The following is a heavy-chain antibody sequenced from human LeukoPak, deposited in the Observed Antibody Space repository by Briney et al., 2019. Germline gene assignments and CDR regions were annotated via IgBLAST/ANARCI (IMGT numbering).Heavy chain of an antibody. V-gene: IGHV3-7*01. Sequence: GGSLRLSCAASGFTFSSYWMSWVRQAPGKGLEWVANIKQGGSEKYYVDSVKGRFTISRDNAKNSLYLQMNSLRAEDTAVYYCATLVATTQFDYWGQGTLVTVSS. CDR1: GFTFSSYW. D-gene: IGHD5-12*01. J-gene: IGHJ4*02. CDR3: ATLVATTQFDY. CDR2: IKQGGSEK.